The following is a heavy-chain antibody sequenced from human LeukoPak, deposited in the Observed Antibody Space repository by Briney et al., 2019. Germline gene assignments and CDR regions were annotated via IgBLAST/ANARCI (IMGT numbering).Heavy chain of an antibody. CDR2: IYTSGSP. D-gene: IGHD3-22*01. J-gene: IGHJ3*02. CDR1: GGSISSGSYY. V-gene: IGHV4-61*02. Sequence: SETLSLTCTVSGGSISSGSYYWTWLRQPAWKGLDWIGRIYTSGSPNYNPSLKSRVTISVDTSKNQFSLKLSSVTAADTAVYYCARYAPYYYDSSGFRGNAFDIWGQGTMVTVSS. CDR3: ARYAPYYYDSSGFRGNAFDI.